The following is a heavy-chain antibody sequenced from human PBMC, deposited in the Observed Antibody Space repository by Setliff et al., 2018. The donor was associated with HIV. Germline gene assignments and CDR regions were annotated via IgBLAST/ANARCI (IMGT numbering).Heavy chain of an antibody. V-gene: IGHV4-34*01. CDR2: INQSGRT. Sequence: SETLSLPCTVSGGSISSYYWSWIRQSPGKGLEWIGEINQSGRTKYNPSLKSRVTMSVDTSKNQFSLKLSSVTAADTAVYYCARGARGSGSSNYYFDYWGQGTLVTVSS. CDR3: ARGARGSGSSNYYFDY. J-gene: IGHJ4*02. CDR1: GGSISSYY. D-gene: IGHD3-10*01.